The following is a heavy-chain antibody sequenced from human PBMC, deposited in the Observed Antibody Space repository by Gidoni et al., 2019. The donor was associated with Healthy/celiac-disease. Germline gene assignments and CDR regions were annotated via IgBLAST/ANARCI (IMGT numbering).Heavy chain of an antibody. CDR1: GFTFSSYA. Sequence: EVQLLESGGGLVQPGGSLRLSCAASGFTFSSYAMSWVRQAPGKGLEWVSAMSGSGGSTYYADYVKGRFTISRDNSKNTLYLQMNSLRAEDTAVYYCAKVTSAPGAFDIWGQGTMVTVSS. CDR2: MSGSGGST. J-gene: IGHJ3*02. V-gene: IGHV3-23*01. CDR3: AKVTSAPGAFDI.